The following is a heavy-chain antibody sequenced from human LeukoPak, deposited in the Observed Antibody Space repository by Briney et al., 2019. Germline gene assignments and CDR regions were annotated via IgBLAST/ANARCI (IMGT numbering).Heavy chain of an antibody. Sequence: SVKVSCKASGGTFSSYAISWVRQAPGQGLEWMGGIIPTFGTANYAQKFQGRVTITADESTSTAYMELSSLRSEDTAVYYCARDRGGNGAMDYWGQGTLVTVSS. V-gene: IGHV1-69*13. CDR3: ARDRGGNGAMDY. D-gene: IGHD2-15*01. J-gene: IGHJ4*02. CDR2: IIPTFGTA. CDR1: GGTFSSYA.